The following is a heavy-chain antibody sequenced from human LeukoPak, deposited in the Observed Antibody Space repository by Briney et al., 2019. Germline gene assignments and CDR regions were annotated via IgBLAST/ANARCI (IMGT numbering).Heavy chain of an antibody. V-gene: IGHV4-30-4*01. Sequence: SETLSLTCTVSGGSISSGDYYWSWIRQSPGKGLEWIGYIYYSGSTNYNPSLKSRVTISVDTSKKQFSLKLSSVTAADTAVYYCARRVAVAGRDSYGMDVWGQGTTVTVSS. D-gene: IGHD6-19*01. J-gene: IGHJ6*02. CDR2: IYYSGST. CDR1: GGSISSGDYY. CDR3: ARRVAVAGRDSYGMDV.